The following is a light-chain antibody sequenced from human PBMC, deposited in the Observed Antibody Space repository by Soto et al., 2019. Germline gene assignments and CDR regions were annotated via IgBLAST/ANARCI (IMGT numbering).Light chain of an antibody. CDR1: QSVSIY. V-gene: IGKV3-11*01. Sequence: EIVLTQSPATLSLSPGERATLSCRASQSVSIYLAWYQQKPGQAPRLLIYDASTRATGIPARFSGSGSGTNFTLTISSLEPEDFAVYYCQQRSNGGTVGPGTKVDIK. CDR2: DAS. J-gene: IGKJ3*01. CDR3: QQRSNGGT.